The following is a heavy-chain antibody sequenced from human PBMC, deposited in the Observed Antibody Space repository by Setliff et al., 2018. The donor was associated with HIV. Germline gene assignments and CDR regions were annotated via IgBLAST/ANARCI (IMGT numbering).Heavy chain of an antibody. J-gene: IGHJ3*02. V-gene: IGHV4-34*01. D-gene: IGHD5-18*01. CDR1: GEPFSGYY. CDR3: ARAMKYSYGYVHDAFDI. Sequence: PSETLSLTCAVYGEPFSGYYWSWIRQPPGKGLEWIGEINHSGSTNYNPSLKSRVTMSVDTSKNQFSLKLNSVTAADTAVYYCARAMKYSYGYVHDAFDIWGQGTMVTVSS. CDR2: INHSGST.